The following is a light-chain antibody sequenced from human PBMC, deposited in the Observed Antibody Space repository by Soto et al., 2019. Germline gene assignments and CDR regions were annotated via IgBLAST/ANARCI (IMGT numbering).Light chain of an antibody. Sequence: EIVLTQSPRTLSLSPWERATLSCRASQSVSSSYLAWYQQKPGQAPRLLIYGASSRATGIPDRFSGSGSGTDFTLTISRLEPEDSAVYYCQQYGSSPPGTFGQGTKVAIK. CDR2: GAS. J-gene: IGKJ1*01. CDR1: QSVSSSY. CDR3: QQYGSSPPGT. V-gene: IGKV3-20*01.